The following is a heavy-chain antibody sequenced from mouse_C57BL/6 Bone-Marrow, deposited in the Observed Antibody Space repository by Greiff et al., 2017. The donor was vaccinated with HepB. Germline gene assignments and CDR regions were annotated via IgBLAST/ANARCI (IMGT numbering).Heavy chain of an antibody. J-gene: IGHJ1*03. D-gene: IGHD1-1*01. CDR1: GFTFSSYG. Sequence: EVQRVESGGDLVKPGGSLKLSCAASGFTFSSYGMSWVRQTPDKRLEWVATISSGGSYTYYPDSVKGRFTISRDNAKNTLYLQMSSLKSEDTAMYYCARQDTTGYFDVWGTGTTVTVSS. V-gene: IGHV5-6*01. CDR2: ISSGGSYT. CDR3: ARQDTTGYFDV.